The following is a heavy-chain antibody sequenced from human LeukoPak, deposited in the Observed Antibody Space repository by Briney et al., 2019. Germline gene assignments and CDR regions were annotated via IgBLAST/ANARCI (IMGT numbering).Heavy chain of an antibody. CDR1: GFTFSSYA. CDR2: ISYDGSNK. J-gene: IGHJ6*03. D-gene: IGHD2-2*01. Sequence: GGSLRLSCAASGFTFSSYAMHWVRQAPGKGLEWVAVISYDGSNKYYADSVKGRFTISRDNSKNTLYLQMNSLRAEDTAVYYCARDGCSSTSCYGEGMDVWGKGTTVIISS. CDR3: ARDGCSSTSCYGEGMDV. V-gene: IGHV3-30*04.